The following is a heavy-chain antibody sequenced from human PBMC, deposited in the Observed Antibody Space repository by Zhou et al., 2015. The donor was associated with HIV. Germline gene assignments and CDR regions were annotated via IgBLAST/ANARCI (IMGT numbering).Heavy chain of an antibody. Sequence: QVQLVQSGAEVKKPGSSVKVSCKASGGTFSSYAISWVRQAPGQGLEWMGGIIPIFGTANYAQKFQGRVTITADESTSTAYMELSSLRSEDTAVYYCARLLPPGYCSGGSCYPFYAPVTTNVVAFDIWGQGTMVTVSS. CDR3: ARLLPPGYCSGGSCYPFYAPVTTNVVAFDI. J-gene: IGHJ3*02. V-gene: IGHV1-69*01. CDR2: IIPIFGTA. CDR1: GGTFSSYA. D-gene: IGHD2-15*01.